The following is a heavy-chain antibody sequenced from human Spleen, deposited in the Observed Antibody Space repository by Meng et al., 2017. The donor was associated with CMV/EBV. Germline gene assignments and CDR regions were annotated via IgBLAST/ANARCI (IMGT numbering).Heavy chain of an antibody. V-gene: IGHV3-33*06. CDR1: GFTFGSLG. CDR3: AKAHYDFWSAGEVDY. J-gene: IGHJ4*02. Sequence: SGFTFGSLGMHWVGQALGKGLEWVAVIWYDGTNTYYGDSVKGRFTVSRDNSKNTVYLQMNNLRGEDTAVYYCAKAHYDFWSAGEVDYWGQGTLVTVSS. CDR2: IWYDGTNT. D-gene: IGHD3-3*01.